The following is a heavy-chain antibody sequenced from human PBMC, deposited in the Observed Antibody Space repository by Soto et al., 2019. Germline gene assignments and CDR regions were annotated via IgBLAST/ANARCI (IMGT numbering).Heavy chain of an antibody. CDR2: ISPVTGGT. CDR3: GRGRSGELVVFY. Sequence: QVQLVQSGAEVKKPGASVKVSCKASGYTFTGHYIHWVRQAPGQGPEWMGEISPVTGGTKYAQKFQSRVTMTRDTSNNTVYMELNNLSPDDTAVYSCGRGRSGELVVFYWGQGTLVSVSS. J-gene: IGHJ4*02. D-gene: IGHD1-7*01. V-gene: IGHV1-2*02. CDR1: GYTFTGHY.